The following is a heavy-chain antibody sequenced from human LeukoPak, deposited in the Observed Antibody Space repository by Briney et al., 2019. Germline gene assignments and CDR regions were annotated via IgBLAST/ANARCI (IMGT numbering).Heavy chain of an antibody. CDR1: GFSFTNFA. V-gene: IGHV3-23*01. Sequence: GGSLRLSCAASGFSFTNFALSWVRQAPGKGLEWVSAISGSGGSTYYADSVKGRFTISRDNSKNTLYLQMNSLRAEDTAVYYCAKDKSYSNYGYWGQGTLVTVSS. CDR3: AKDKSYSNYGY. J-gene: IGHJ4*02. CDR2: ISGSGGST. D-gene: IGHD4-11*01.